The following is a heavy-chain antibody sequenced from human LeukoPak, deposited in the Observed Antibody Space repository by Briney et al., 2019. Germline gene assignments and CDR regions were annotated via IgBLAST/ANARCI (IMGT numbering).Heavy chain of an antibody. D-gene: IGHD3-3*01. Sequence: GRSLRLSCAASGFTFSSYAMHWVRQAPGKGLEWVAVISYDGSNKYYADSVKGRFTISRDNSKNTLYLQMNSLRAEDTAVYYCVSFRFLEWLLSIPSWAGYYYGMDVWGQGTTVTVSS. CDR3: VSFRFLEWLLSIPSWAGYYYGMDV. CDR1: GFTFSSYA. J-gene: IGHJ6*02. CDR2: ISYDGSNK. V-gene: IGHV3-30-3*01.